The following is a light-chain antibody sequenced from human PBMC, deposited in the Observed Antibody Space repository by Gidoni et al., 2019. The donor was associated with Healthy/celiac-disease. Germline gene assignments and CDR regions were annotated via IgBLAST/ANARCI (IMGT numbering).Light chain of an antibody. V-gene: IGLV2-14*01. CDR3: SSYTSSSTS. CDR1: SSDVGGYNY. Sequence: QSALTPPASVSGSPGQSITISCTGTSSDVGGYNYVSWYQQHPGKAPKLMIYEVSNRPSGVSNRFSGSKSGNTASLTISGLQAEDEADYYCSSYTSSSTSFGGGTKLTVL. CDR2: EVS. J-gene: IGLJ2*01.